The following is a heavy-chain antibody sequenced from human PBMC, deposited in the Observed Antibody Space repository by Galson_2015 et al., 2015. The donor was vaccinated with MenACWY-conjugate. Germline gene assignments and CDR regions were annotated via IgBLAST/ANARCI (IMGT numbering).Heavy chain of an antibody. V-gene: IGHV3-7*03. Sequence: SLRLSCAASGFTFNNYWMSWVRQVPGKGPEWVANIKQDGSEKYYVDSVRGRFTISRDNAKNSLYLQMNSLRAEDTAVYYCARDLGFYCSRNDCYSPYWGQVTLVTVSS. CDR3: ARDLGFYCSRNDCYSPY. D-gene: IGHD2-2*01. J-gene: IGHJ4*02. CDR2: IKQDGSEK. CDR1: GFTFNNYW.